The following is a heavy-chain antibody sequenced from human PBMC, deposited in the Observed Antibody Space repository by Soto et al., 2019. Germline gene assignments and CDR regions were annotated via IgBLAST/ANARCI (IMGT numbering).Heavy chain of an antibody. V-gene: IGHV3-9*01. D-gene: IGHD6-19*01. CDR3: AKDLTMVSGWYSSLPPDAFDI. CDR2: ISWNSGSI. Sequence: EVQLVESGGGLVQPGRSLRLSCAASGFTFDDYAMHWVRQAPGKGLEWVSGISWNSGSIGYADSVTGRFTISRDNAKNSLYLQMNSLRAEDTALYYCAKDLTMVSGWYSSLPPDAFDIWGQGTMVTVSS. J-gene: IGHJ3*02. CDR1: GFTFDDYA.